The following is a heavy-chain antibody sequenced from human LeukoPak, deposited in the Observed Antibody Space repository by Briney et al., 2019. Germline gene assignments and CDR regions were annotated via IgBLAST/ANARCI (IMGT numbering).Heavy chain of an antibody. CDR2: ISGSGGST. CDR1: GFTLSSYA. V-gene: IGHV3-23*01. Sequence: GGSLRLSCAASGFTLSSYAMSWVRQAPGKGLEWVSAISGSGGSTYYTDSVKGRFTISRDNSKNTLYLQMNSLRAEDTAVYYCAKDRWDSGYDNFDYWGQGTLVTVSS. CDR3: AKDRWDSGYDNFDY. D-gene: IGHD5-12*01. J-gene: IGHJ4*02.